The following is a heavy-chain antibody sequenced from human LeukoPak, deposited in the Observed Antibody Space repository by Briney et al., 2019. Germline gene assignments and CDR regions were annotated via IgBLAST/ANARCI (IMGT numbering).Heavy chain of an antibody. CDR1: GFTFSDYY. J-gene: IGHJ4*02. D-gene: IGHD5-18*01. V-gene: IGHV3-11*03. CDR2: ISSSSSYT. CDR3: ARHVDTAIDY. Sequence: GGSLILSCAASGFTFSDYYMSWIRQAPGKGLEWVSYISSSSSYTNYADSVKGRFTISRDNAKNSLYLQMNSLRAEDTAVYYCARHVDTAIDYWGQGTLVTVSS.